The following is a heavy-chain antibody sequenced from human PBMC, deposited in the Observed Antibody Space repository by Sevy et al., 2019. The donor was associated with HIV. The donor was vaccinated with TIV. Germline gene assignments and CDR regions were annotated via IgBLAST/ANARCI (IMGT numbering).Heavy chain of an antibody. J-gene: IGHJ6*02. CDR1: GGTFSSYA. Sequence: ASVKVSCKASGGTFSSYAISWVRQAPGQGLEWMGGIIPIFGTANYAQKFQGRVTITADESTSTAYMELGSLRSEDTAVYYCAREGNYDFWSGPPTARYYYYGMDVWGQGTTVTVSS. CDR3: AREGNYDFWSGPPTARYYYYGMDV. CDR2: IIPIFGTA. D-gene: IGHD3-3*01. V-gene: IGHV1-69*13.